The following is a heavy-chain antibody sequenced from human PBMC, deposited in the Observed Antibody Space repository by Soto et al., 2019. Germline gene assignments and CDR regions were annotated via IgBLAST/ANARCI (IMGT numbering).Heavy chain of an antibody. D-gene: IGHD2-15*01. CDR1: GFTFSSYS. Sequence: GGSLRLSCAASGFTFSSYSMNWVRQAPGKGLEWVSSISSSSNYIYYADSVKGRFTISRDNAKNSLYLQMNSLRAEDTAVYYCARDKVAVVVAATHNAFDIWGQGTMVTVSS. CDR3: ARDKVAVVVAATHNAFDI. CDR2: ISSSSNYI. V-gene: IGHV3-21*01. J-gene: IGHJ3*02.